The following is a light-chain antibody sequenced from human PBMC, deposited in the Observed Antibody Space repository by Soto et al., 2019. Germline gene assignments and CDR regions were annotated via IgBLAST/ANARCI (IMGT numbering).Light chain of an antibody. Sequence: DVQMTQSPSSLSAFVGDRVTITCRASQGIAPYLAWFQQKPGKVPKLLIYATSTLQSGVPSRFSGSGSGTDXTXTXNSXXXXDVGTYYCQKYNSAPLTFGGGTKVEIK. CDR1: QGIAPY. CDR3: QKYNSAPLT. V-gene: IGKV1-27*01. CDR2: ATS. J-gene: IGKJ4*01.